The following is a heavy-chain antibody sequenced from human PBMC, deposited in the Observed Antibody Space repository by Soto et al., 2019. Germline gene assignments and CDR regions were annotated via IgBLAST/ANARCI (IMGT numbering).Heavy chain of an antibody. J-gene: IGHJ6*04. V-gene: IGHV3-23*01. Sequence: GGSLRLSCAASGFTFSSYGMHWVRQAPGKGLEWVSAISCNGSNKYYADSVKGRFNISRDNSKNTLYLQMNSLRAEDTAVYYCAKADYDFWSGSHVWGKGTTVTVSS. CDR3: AKADYDFWSGSHV. CDR2: ISCNGSNK. CDR1: GFTFSSYG. D-gene: IGHD3-3*01.